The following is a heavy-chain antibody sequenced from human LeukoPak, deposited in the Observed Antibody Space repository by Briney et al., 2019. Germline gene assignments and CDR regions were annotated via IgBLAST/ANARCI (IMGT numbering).Heavy chain of an antibody. CDR1: GFTFSSYA. D-gene: IGHD3-3*01. CDR2: ISYDGSNK. V-gene: IGHV3-30-3*01. CDR3: ARGSDFWSGYCFDY. Sequence: GGSLRLSCAASGFTFSSYAMHWVRQAPGKGLEWVAVISYDGSNKYYADSVKGRFTISRDNSKNTLYLQMNSLRAEDTAVHYCARGSDFWSGYCFDYWGQGTLVTVSS. J-gene: IGHJ4*02.